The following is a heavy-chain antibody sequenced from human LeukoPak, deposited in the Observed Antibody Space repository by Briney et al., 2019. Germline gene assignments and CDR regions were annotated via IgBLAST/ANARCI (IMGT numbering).Heavy chain of an antibody. J-gene: IGHJ5*02. CDR3: AREAGDFWSGYRGPWFDP. V-gene: IGHV1-2*02. CDR2: INPNSGGT. D-gene: IGHD3-3*01. Sequence: GASVKVSCKASGYTFTGYYMHWVRQAPGQGLEWMGWINPNSGGTNYAQKFQGRVTMTRDTSISTAYMELSRLRSDDTAVYYCAREAGDFWSGYRGPWFDPWGQGTLVTVSS. CDR1: GYTFTGYY.